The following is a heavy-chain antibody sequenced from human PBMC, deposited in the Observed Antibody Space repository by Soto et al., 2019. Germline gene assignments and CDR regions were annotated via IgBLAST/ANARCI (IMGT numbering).Heavy chain of an antibody. V-gene: IGHV1-69*01. J-gene: IGHJ6*02. CDR2: IIPVLGTP. CDR1: GGTFTSTA. CDR3: ASSAGLDHLLNYYGLNV. D-gene: IGHD6-13*01. Sequence: QVLLVQSSAEVKKPGSSVKVSCKASGGTFTSTAFSWVGQAPGQGLEWMGGIIPVLGTPNYAQKFQARRTVTADASTTTVHMELSSLRSDDTAVYYCASSAGLDHLLNYYGLNVWGQGTTVTVSS.